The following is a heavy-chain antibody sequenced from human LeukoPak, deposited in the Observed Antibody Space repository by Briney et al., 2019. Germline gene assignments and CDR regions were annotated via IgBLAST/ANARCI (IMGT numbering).Heavy chain of an antibody. CDR3: ARGGSTGTVDY. D-gene: IGHD1/OR15-1a*01. CDR2: IYYSGST. V-gene: IGHV4-39*01. Sequence: KPSETLSLTCTVSGGSISSSSYYWGWIRQPPGQGLEWIGSIYYSGSTYYNPSLKSRVTISVDTSKNQFSLKLSSVTAADTAVYYCARGGSTGTVDYWGQGTLVTVSS. CDR1: GGSISSSSYY. J-gene: IGHJ4*02.